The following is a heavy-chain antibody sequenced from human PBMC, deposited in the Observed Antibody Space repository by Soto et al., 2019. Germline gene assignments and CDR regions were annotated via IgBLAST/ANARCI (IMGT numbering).Heavy chain of an antibody. CDR1: GFSLTTGGVS. V-gene: IGHV2-5*02. D-gene: IGHD6-19*01. CDR2: LFWDDDK. J-gene: IGHJ5*02. CDR3: AYYEGELVAGVPNGTRRFTS. Sequence: QITLKESGPTLVKPTQTLTLTFTFSGFSLTTGGVSVGWIRQPPGKALGWLAVLFWDDDKRYIPSLRTRLTISRDTSRNQVVLTITNVDPGDTATYFCAYYEGELVAGVPNGTRRFTSWGPGALVTVSS.